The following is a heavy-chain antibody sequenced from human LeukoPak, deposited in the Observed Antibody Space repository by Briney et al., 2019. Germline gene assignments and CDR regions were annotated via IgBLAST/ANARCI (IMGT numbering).Heavy chain of an antibody. V-gene: IGHV3-23*01. CDR3: AKERWELLFDY. D-gene: IGHD1-26*01. CDR1: GFTVSSSY. CDR2: ISGSGGST. J-gene: IGHJ4*02. Sequence: GGSLRLSCAASGFTVSSSYMSWVRQAPGKGLEWVSAISGSGGSTYYADSVKGRFTISRDNSKNTLYLQMNSLRAEVTAVYYCAKERWELLFDYWGQGTLVTVSS.